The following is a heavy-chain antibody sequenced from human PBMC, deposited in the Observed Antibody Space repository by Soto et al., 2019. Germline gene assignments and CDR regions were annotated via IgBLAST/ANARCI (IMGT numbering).Heavy chain of an antibody. CDR3: ARVFSSSRVY. D-gene: IGHD6-6*01. V-gene: IGHV4-34*01. CDR1: GGSFSGYY. J-gene: IGHJ4*02. CDR2: INHSGST. Sequence: SETLSLTCAVYGGSFSGYYWSWIRQPPGKGLEWIGEINHSGSTNYNPSLKSRVPISVDTSKNQFSLKLSSVTAADTAVYYCARVFSSSRVYWGQGTLVTVSS.